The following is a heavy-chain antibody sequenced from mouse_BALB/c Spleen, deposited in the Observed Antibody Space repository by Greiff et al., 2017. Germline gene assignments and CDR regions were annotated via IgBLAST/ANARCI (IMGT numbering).Heavy chain of an antibody. CDR3: ARGLSYAMDY. Sequence: EVQRVESGAELVKPGASVKLSCTASGFNIKDTYMHWVKQRPEQGLEWIGRIDPANGNTKYDPKFQGKATITADTSSNTAYLQLSSLTSEDTAVYYCARGLSYAMDYWGQGTSVTVSS. V-gene: IGHV14-3*02. CDR2: IDPANGNT. CDR1: GFNIKDTY. D-gene: IGHD3-1*01. J-gene: IGHJ4*01.